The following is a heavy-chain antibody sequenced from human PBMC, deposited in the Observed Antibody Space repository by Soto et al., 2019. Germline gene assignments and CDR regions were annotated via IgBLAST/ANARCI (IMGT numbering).Heavy chain of an antibody. CDR3: ARRRAYYYDSSGYYGPYYFDY. CDR2: IYYSGST. J-gene: IGHJ4*02. D-gene: IGHD3-22*01. CDR1: GGSISSYY. Sequence: SETLSLTCTVSGGSISSYYWSWIRQPPGKGLEWIGHIYYSGSTNYNPSLKSRVTISVDTSKNQFSLKLSSVTAADTGVYYCARRRAYYYDSSGYYGPYYFDYWGQGTLVTVSS. V-gene: IGHV4-59*01.